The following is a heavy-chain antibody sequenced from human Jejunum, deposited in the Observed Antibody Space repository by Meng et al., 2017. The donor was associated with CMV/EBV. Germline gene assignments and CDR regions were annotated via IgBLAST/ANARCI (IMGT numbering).Heavy chain of an antibody. D-gene: IGHD3-22*01. CDR2: INQDGSEK. CDR3: ASSYYETGDY. Sequence: WIRQPPGEGLEWVANINQDGSEKNYVDSVKGRFTVSRDNARNSLYLQMNSLRAEDTSLYYCASSYYETGDYWGQGTLVTVSS. J-gene: IGHJ4*02. V-gene: IGHV3-7*01.